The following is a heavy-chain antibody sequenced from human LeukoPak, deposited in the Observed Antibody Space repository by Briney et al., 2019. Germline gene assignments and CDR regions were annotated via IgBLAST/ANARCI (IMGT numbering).Heavy chain of an antibody. V-gene: IGHV3-23*01. Sequence: PGGSLRLSCAASGFTFINYAMSWVRQAPGKGLEWVSTISGDGTTTYSADSVKGRFSTSRDNSKNMLYLQMNSLRVEDTAIYYCARDLDDYNTLPPFFQHWGQGTLVTVSS. CDR3: ARDLDDYNTLPPFFQH. J-gene: IGHJ1*01. CDR1: GFTFINYA. CDR2: ISGDGTTT. D-gene: IGHD5-24*01.